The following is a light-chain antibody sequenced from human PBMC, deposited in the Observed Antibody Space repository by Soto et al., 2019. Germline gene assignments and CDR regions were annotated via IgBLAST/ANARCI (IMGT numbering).Light chain of an antibody. Sequence: DSVMTQSPNSLAVSLGERATINCKSSQSVLYSSNNKNYLAWYQQKPGQPPKLLIYWASTRESGVPDRFSGSGSGRDFTLTISSLQAEDVVVYYCQQYYSTPRTFGGGTKVDI. J-gene: IGKJ4*01. CDR2: WAS. CDR1: QSVLYSSNNKNY. V-gene: IGKV4-1*01. CDR3: QQYYSTPRT.